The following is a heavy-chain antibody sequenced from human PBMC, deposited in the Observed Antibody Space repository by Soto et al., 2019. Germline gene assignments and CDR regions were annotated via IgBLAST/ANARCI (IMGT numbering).Heavy chain of an antibody. CDR3: ASPKIAFYNWFDP. CDR1: GGSMWSGDDD. J-gene: IGHJ5*02. V-gene: IGHV4-30-4*01. D-gene: IGHD3-3*02. CDR2: IYYSGST. Sequence: SGSLALTSTVSGGSMWSGDDDGRWIRQHPGKGLEWIGYIYYSGSTNYNPSLKSRVTISVDTSKNQFSLKLSSVTAADTAVYYCASPKIAFYNWFDPWGQGTLVTVSS.